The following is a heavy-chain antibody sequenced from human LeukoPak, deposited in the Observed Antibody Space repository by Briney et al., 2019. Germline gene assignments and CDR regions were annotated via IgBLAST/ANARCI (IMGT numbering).Heavy chain of an antibody. CDR2: INHSGST. Sequence: SETLSLTCAVYGGSFSGYYWSWIRQPPGKGLEWIGEINHSGSTNYNPSLKSRVTISVDTSKNQFSLKLSSVTAADTAVYYCARAEGDPGAFDIWGQGTMVTVSS. V-gene: IGHV4-34*01. J-gene: IGHJ3*02. CDR1: GGSFSGYY. CDR3: ARAEGDPGAFDI. D-gene: IGHD3-10*01.